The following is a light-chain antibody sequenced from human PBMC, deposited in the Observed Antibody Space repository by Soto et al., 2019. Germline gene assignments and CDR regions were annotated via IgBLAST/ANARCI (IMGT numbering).Light chain of an antibody. CDR2: KAS. CDR3: QQYRTYPWT. CDR1: QSLTTW. Sequence: DFQMTQSPSTLSASVGDRVTITCRASQSLTTWLAWFQQKPGKAPKLLIYKASNLEGGVPSGFSGSGSGTEFTLTISSLQPDDFATYYCQQYRTYPWTFGQGTKVEIK. V-gene: IGKV1-5*03. J-gene: IGKJ1*01.